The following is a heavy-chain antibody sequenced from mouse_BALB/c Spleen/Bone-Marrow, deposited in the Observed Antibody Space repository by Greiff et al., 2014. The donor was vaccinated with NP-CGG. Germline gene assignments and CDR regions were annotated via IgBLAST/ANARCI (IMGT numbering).Heavy chain of an antibody. J-gene: IGHJ2*01. CDR3: ARSWLRRGFDY. Sequence: EVQLQQSGPSLVRPSQSLSLTCTVTGYSITSDYAWNWIRQFPVNKLEWMGYISYSGSTSYNPTLKSRISITRDTSKNRFFLQSNSVTTEDTATYYCARSWLRRGFDYWGQGTTLTVSS. V-gene: IGHV3-2*02. CDR2: ISYSGST. CDR1: GYSITSDYA. D-gene: IGHD2-2*01.